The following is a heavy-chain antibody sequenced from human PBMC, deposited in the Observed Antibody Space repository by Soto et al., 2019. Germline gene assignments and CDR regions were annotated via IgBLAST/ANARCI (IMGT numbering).Heavy chain of an antibody. D-gene: IGHD3-16*02. J-gene: IGHJ5*02. CDR1: GFILRNYW. CDR2: IKEDGREK. Sequence: EVQLVESGGGLVQPGGSLRLSCADSGFILRNYWMSWVRQAPGMGLQWVASIKEDGREKYYVDPVKGRFTISRENAKNSLYLQMNSLRAEDTAVYYCARYRSLEPWGQGILVTVSS. V-gene: IGHV3-7*03. CDR3: ARYRSLEP.